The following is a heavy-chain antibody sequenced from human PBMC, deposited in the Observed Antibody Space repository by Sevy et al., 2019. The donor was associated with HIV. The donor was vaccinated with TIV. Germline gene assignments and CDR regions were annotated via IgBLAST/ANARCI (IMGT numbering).Heavy chain of an antibody. D-gene: IGHD3-22*01. V-gene: IGHV3-49*03. CDR1: GFTFGAYA. CDR3: TRVGSSGYYYRVDAFDI. J-gene: IGHJ3*02. CDR2: IRSKAYAGTT. Sequence: GGSLRLSCTASGFTFGAYAMSWFRQAPGKGLEWVGFIRSKAYAGTTEYAASVEGRFTISRDDSKRIADLQMNSLKTEDTAVSYCTRVGSSGYYYRVDAFDIWGQGTMVTVSS.